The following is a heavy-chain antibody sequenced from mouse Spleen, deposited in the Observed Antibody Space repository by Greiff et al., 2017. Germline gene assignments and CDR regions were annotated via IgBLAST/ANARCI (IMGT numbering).Heavy chain of an antibody. Sequence: EVKLEESGGGLVQPGGSLNLSCAASGFDFSRYWMSWARQAPGKGQEWIGEINPGSSTINYTPSLKDKFIISRDNAKNTLYLQMSKVRSEDTALYYCAREGVYGNFAMDYWGQGTSVTVSS. V-gene: IGHV4-2*02. J-gene: IGHJ4*01. CDR1: GFDFSRYW. CDR2: INPGSSTI. D-gene: IGHD2-1*01. CDR3: AREGVYGNFAMDY.